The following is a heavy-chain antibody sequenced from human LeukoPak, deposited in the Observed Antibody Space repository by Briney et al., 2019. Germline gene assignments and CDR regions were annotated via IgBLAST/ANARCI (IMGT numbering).Heavy chain of an antibody. CDR3: ARANSPIVVED. J-gene: IGHJ4*02. V-gene: IGHV4-59*01. CDR1: GGSISSYY. D-gene: IGHD3-22*01. Sequence: PSETLSLTCTVSGGSISSYYWSWIWQPPGKGLEWIGYIYYSGSTNYNPSLKSRVTISVDTSKNQFSLKLSSVTAADTAVYYCARANSPIVVEDWGQGTLVTVSS. CDR2: IYYSGST.